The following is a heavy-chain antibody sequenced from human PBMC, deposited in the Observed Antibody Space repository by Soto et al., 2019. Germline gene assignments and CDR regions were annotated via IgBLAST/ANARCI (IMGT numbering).Heavy chain of an antibody. D-gene: IGHD1-1*01. CDR1: GFTFSSYA. J-gene: IGHJ4*02. V-gene: IGHV3-30*04. Sequence: GGSLRLSCAASGFTFSSYAMHWVRQAPGKGLEWVAVISYDGSNKYYADSVKDRFTISRDNSKNTLYLQMNSLRAEDTAVYYCARESPSKERVYDYWGQGTLVTVSS. CDR3: ARESPSKERVYDY. CDR2: ISYDGSNK.